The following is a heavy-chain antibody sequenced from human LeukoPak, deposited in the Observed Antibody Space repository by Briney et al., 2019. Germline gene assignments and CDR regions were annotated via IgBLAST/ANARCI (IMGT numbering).Heavy chain of an antibody. CDR1: GFTFSSYS. V-gene: IGHV3-21*04. CDR3: AKTNWNYLGAGYFDY. J-gene: IGHJ4*02. CDR2: ISSSSSYI. Sequence: PGGSLRLSCAASGFTFSSYSMNWVRQAPGKGLEWVSSISSSSSYIYYADSVKGRFTISRDNAKNSLYLQMNSLRAEDTALYYCAKTNWNYLGAGYFDYWGQGTLVTVSS. D-gene: IGHD1-7*01.